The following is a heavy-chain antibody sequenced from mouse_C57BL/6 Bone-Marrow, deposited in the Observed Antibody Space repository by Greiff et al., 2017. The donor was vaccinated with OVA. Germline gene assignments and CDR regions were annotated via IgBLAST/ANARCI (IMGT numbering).Heavy chain of an antibody. CDR2: INPNNGGT. D-gene: IGHD1-1*01. J-gene: IGHJ3*01. CDR3: ARHTTVEGFAY. Sequence: VQLQQSGPELVKPGASVKIPCKASGYTFTDYNMDWVKQSHGKSLEWIGDINPNNGGTIYNQKFKGKATLTVDKSSSTAYMELRSLTSEDTAVYYCARHTTVEGFAYWGKGTLVTVSA. CDR1: GYTFTDYN. V-gene: IGHV1-18*01.